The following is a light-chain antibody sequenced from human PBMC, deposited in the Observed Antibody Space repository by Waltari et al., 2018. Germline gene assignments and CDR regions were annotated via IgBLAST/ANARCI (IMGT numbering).Light chain of an antibody. CDR1: ISNLGTNY. Sequence: QSVLTQPPSASGTPGQRVTISCSGSISNLGTNYVYWYQQFPGTAPKLLIQRNNQRPSGVPALFSGSKSGTSASLAISGLRSEDEADYYCASWDDSLSVGVFGGGTKLTVL. J-gene: IGLJ3*02. CDR3: ASWDDSLSVGV. CDR2: RNN. V-gene: IGLV1-47*01.